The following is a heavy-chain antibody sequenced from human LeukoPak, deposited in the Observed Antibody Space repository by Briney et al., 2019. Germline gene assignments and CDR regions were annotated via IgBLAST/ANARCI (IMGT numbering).Heavy chain of an antibody. V-gene: IGHV3-30*18. Sequence: GRSLRLSCAASGFSFSTYGMNWVRQAPGKGLEWVAVISYDGSDKYYADSVKGRFTISRDNSKNTLYLQVNSLRVEDTAVYHCAKRDGYHNGMDVWGQGTTVTVSS. CDR1: GFSFSTYG. D-gene: IGHD2-21*01. CDR2: ISYDGSDK. CDR3: AKRDGYHNGMDV. J-gene: IGHJ6*02.